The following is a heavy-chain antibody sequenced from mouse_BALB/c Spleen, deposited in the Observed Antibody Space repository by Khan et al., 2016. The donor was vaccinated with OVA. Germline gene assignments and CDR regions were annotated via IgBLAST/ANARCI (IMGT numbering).Heavy chain of an antibody. J-gene: IGHJ4*01. Sequence: VQLQESGPGLVAPSQSLSITCTVSGFSLTGYGVNWVRQPPGKGLEWLGMIWGDGSTDYNSALKSRLSISKDNSKSQVFLKMNSLKTDDTARYYCARAYYGNYREAMDYWGQGTSVTVSS. V-gene: IGHV2-6-7*01. CDR1: GFSLTGYG. CDR2: IWGDGST. CDR3: ARAYYGNYREAMDY. D-gene: IGHD2-10*01.